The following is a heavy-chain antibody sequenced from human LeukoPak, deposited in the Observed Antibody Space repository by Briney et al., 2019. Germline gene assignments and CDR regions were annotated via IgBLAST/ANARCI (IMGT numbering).Heavy chain of an antibody. CDR1: GFTFSDYE. V-gene: IGHV3-48*03. J-gene: IGHJ4*02. Sequence: PWGSLRLSCVASGFTFSDYEMHWIRQAPGKGLEWVSYITKTGASIYYAPSVRGRFTISRDNSKNTLYLQMNSLRAEDTAVYYCATWIAAARTFSYWGQGTLVTVFS. CDR2: ITKTGASI. CDR3: ATWIAAARTFSY. D-gene: IGHD6-13*01.